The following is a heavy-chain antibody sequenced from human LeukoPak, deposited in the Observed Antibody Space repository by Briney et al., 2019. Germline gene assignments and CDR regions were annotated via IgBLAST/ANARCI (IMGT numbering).Heavy chain of an antibody. J-gene: IGHJ4*02. CDR2: ISWNSGSI. CDR1: GFTFDDYA. D-gene: IGHD6-13*01. Sequence: GGSLRLSCAASGFTFDDYAMHWVRQAPGKGLEWVSGISWNSGSIGYADSVKGRFTISRDNAKNTLYLQMNSLRAEDTAVYYCARVWAAAGPATEFDYWGQGTLVTVSS. CDR3: ARVWAAAGPATEFDY. V-gene: IGHV3-9*01.